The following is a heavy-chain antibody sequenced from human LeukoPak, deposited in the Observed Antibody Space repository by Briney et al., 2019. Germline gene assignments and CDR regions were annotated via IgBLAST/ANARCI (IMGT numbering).Heavy chain of an antibody. V-gene: IGHV1-2*02. CDR1: GYTFTGYY. J-gene: IGHJ4*02. CDR2: INPNSGGT. Sequence: ASVKVPCKASGYTFTGYYMHWVRQAPGQGLEWMGWINPNSGGTNYAQKFQGRVTMTRDTSISTAYMELSRLRSDDTAVYYCASSSGSGSYSSFDYWGQGTLVTVSS. D-gene: IGHD3-10*01. CDR3: ASSSGSGSYSSFDY.